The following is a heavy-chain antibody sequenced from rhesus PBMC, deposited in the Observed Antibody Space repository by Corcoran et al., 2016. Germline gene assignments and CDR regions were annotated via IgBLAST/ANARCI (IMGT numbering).Heavy chain of an antibody. CDR2: LSGSGGST. D-gene: IGHD1-44*02. CDR1: GYSISSGYY. V-gene: IGHV4-99*02. CDR3: ARAGSGSYDY. Sequence: QVQLQESGPGLVKPSETLSLTCAVSGYSISSGYYWGWIRQPPGKGLEYIGYLSGSGGSTYYNPSLKSRVTISTDTSKHQFSLNLSSLTAADPAVYYCARAGSGSYDYWGQGVLVTVSS. J-gene: IGHJ4*01.